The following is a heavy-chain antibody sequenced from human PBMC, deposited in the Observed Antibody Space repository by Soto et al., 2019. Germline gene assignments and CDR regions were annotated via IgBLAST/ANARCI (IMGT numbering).Heavy chain of an antibody. J-gene: IGHJ6*03. CDR2: INPSGGST. D-gene: IGHD4-4*01. CDR3: ARDRSFNYSNYGDYYYYYMDV. V-gene: IGHV1-46*03. CDR1: GYTFTCYY. Sequence: GASVKVSCKASGYTFTCYYMHWVRQAPGQGLEWMGIINPSGGSTSYAQKFQGRVTMTRDTSTSTVYMELSSLRSEDTAVYYCARDRSFNYSNYGDYYYYYMDVWGKGTTVTVSS.